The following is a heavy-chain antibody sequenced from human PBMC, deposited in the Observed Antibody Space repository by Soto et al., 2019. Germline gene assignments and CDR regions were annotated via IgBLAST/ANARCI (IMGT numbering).Heavy chain of an antibody. V-gene: IGHV3-23*01. D-gene: IGHD1-26*01. CDR2: ISGSGFKK. Sequence: QTGGSLRLSCAASGFIFENFGMSWVRQAPGKWLEWISSISGSGFKKYYADSVKGRFTISRDNSKSTVYLELNNLSAEDTAVYHCAKNQGVELVPLATVDWFDPWGQGXVVTVSS. CDR3: AKNQGVELVPLATVDWFDP. CDR1: GFIFENFG. J-gene: IGHJ5*02.